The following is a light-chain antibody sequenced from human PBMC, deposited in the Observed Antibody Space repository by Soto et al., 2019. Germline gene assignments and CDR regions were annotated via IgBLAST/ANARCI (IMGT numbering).Light chain of an antibody. J-gene: IGKJ1*01. CDR1: QSILYSSNNKNY. CDR2: WAS. CDR3: QQYYSPWT. Sequence: DIVMTQSPDSLAVSLGERATIKCKSSQSILYSSNNKNYLAWYQQKPGQPPKLLIYWASTRESGVPDRFSGSGSGTDFTLTISSLQAEDVAVYYCQQYYSPWTFGQGTKVEIK. V-gene: IGKV4-1*01.